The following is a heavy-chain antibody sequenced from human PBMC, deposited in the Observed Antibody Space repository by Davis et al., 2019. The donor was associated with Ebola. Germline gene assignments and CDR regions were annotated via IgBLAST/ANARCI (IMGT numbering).Heavy chain of an antibody. J-gene: IGHJ5*02. CDR3: VTSNGFDP. CDR2: IYYTLST. Sequence: CVRHATGMGPAWIGSIYYTLSTYSNPSLKSRVTISADPSKNQFALKLSSVTAGDTAVYYCVTSNGFDPWGQGTLVTVSS. V-gene: IGHV4-39*01.